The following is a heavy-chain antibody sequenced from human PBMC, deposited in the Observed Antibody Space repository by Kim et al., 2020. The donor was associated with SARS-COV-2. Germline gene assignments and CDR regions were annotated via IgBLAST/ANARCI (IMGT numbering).Heavy chain of an antibody. D-gene: IGHD3-3*01. CDR3: ARDRSEITIFGVVRYGMDV. J-gene: IGHJ6*02. CDR2: ISSSSSYI. Sequence: GGSLRLSCAASGFTFSSYSMNWVRQAPGKGLEWVPSISSSSSYIYYADSVKGRFTISRDNAKNSLYLQMNSLRAEDTAVYYCARDRSEITIFGVVRYGMDVWGQGTTVTVSS. CDR1: GFTFSSYS. V-gene: IGHV3-21*01.